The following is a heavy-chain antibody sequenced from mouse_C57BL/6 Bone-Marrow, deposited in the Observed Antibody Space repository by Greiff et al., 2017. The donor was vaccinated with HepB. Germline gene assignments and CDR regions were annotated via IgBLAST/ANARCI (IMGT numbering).Heavy chain of an antibody. CDR2: IRSKSNNYAT. CDR3: VRGGYSNYPYYYAMDY. J-gene: IGHJ4*01. Sequence: EVNLVESGGGLVQPKGSLKLSCAASGFSFNTYAMNWVRQAPGKGLEWVARIRSKSNNYATYYADSVKDRFTISRDDSESMLYLQMNNLKTEDTAMYYCVRGGYSNYPYYYAMDYWGQGTSVTVSS. D-gene: IGHD2-5*01. CDR1: GFSFNTYA. V-gene: IGHV10-1*01.